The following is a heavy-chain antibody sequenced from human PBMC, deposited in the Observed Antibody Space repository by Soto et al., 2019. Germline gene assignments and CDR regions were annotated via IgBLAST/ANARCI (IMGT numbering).Heavy chain of an antibody. J-gene: IGHJ4*02. CDR3: ARGDYIWGSPKRGFDC. Sequence: TLSLTCTVSGGSISSGSHFWSWIRQHPGKGLEWIAYIYYSGSTYYNPSLKSRLIISVDTSKNQFSLKLSSVTAADTAVYYCARGDYIWGSPKRGFDCWGQGTLVTVSS. CDR2: IYYSGST. D-gene: IGHD3-16*01. CDR1: GGSISSGSHF. V-gene: IGHV4-31*03.